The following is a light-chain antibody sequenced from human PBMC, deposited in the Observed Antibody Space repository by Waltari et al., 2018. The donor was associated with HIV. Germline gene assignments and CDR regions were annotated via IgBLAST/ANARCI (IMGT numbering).Light chain of an antibody. V-gene: IGLV2-8*01. CDR3: ASHAGSKDV. J-gene: IGLJ2*01. CDR2: DVT. Sequence: QSALTQPPSASGSPGQSVTISCTGISSDVGAYNYVSWFQQHPGKAPKLMIYDVTKRPSGVPDRFSGSKSGNTASLTVSGLQAEDEADYYCASHAGSKDVFGGGTRLTVL. CDR1: SSDVGAYNY.